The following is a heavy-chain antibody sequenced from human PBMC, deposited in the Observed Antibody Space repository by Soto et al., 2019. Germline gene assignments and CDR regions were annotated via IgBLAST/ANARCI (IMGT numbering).Heavy chain of an antibody. CDR3: ARDTDGLHY. CDR1: GLIFSNYK. Sequence: GGSLRLSCAASGLIFSNYKMHWVRQAPGKGLVWVSRINTDGSITDYADSVKGRFTVSRDNAKNTLYLQMNSLRAEDTAVYYCARDTDGLHYWGQGTLVTISS. CDR2: INTDGSIT. J-gene: IGHJ4*02. V-gene: IGHV3-74*01.